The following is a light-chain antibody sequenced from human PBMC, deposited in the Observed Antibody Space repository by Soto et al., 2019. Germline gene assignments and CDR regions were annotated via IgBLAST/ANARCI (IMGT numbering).Light chain of an antibody. CDR2: EGS. V-gene: IGLV2-23*01. Sequence: QSALTQPASVSGSPGQSMTISCTGTSSDVASYNLVSWYQQHPRKAPKLMIYEGSKRPSGVSNRFSGSKSGNTASLTISGLQAEDEADYYCCSYAGSSTPVVFGGGTKLTVL. CDR1: SSDVASYNL. J-gene: IGLJ2*01. CDR3: CSYAGSSTPVV.